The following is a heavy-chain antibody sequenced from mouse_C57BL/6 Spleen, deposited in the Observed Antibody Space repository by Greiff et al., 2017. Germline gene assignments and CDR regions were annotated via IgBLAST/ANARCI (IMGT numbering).Heavy chain of an antibody. J-gene: IGHJ2*01. CDR2: ISSGGSYT. CDR3: ARHDGFDY. V-gene: IGHV5-6*02. Sequence: DVKLVESGGDLVKPGGSLKLSCAASGFTFSSYGMSWVRQTPDKRLEWVATISSGGSYTYYPDSVKGRFTISRDNAKNTLYLQMSSLKSEDTAMYYCARHDGFDYWGQGTTLTVSS. CDR1: GFTFSSYG.